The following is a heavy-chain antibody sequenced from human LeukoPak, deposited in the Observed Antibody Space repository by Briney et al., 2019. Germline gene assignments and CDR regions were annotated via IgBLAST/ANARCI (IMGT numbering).Heavy chain of an antibody. J-gene: IGHJ4*02. CDR2: IRSKAYGGTT. D-gene: IGHD3-3*01. Sequence: GGSLGLSCTASGFTFGDYAMSWVRQAPGKGLEWVGFIRSKAYGGTTEYAASVKGRFTISRDDSKSIAYLQMNSLKTEDTAVYYCTRDRTSDFWSGYWSDYWGQGTLVTVSS. V-gene: IGHV3-49*04. CDR1: GFTFGDYA. CDR3: TRDRTSDFWSGYWSDY.